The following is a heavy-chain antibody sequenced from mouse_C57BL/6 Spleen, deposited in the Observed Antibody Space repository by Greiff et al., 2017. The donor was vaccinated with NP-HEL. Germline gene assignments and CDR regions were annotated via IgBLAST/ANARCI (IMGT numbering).Heavy chain of an antibody. CDR3: AMIEAGTRGPAWFDY. CDR1: GFTFSDYG. CDR2: ISSGSSTI. Sequence: EVQLVESGGGLVKPGGSLKLSCAASGFTFSDYGMHWVRQAPEKGLEWVAYISSGSSTIYYADTVKGRFTISRDNAKSTLFLQMTSLRSEDTAMYYCAMIEAGTRGPAWFDYWGQGTLVTVSA. D-gene: IGHD4-1*01. J-gene: IGHJ3*01. V-gene: IGHV5-17*01.